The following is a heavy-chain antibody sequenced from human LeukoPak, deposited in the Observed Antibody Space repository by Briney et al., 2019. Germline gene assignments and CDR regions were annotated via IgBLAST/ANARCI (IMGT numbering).Heavy chain of an antibody. V-gene: IGHV3-74*01. CDR1: GFSFSGHW. CDR2: ISPTGSTT. CDR3: ARGPNSNWSGLDF. J-gene: IGHJ4*02. Sequence: HAGGSLRLSFTASGFSFSGHWMHWARQLPGKGLVWVSRISPTGSTTSYADSVKGRFTVSRDNAKNTLYLQVNNLRAEDTAVYYCARGPNSNWSGLDFWGQGTLLTVSS. D-gene: IGHD6-6*01.